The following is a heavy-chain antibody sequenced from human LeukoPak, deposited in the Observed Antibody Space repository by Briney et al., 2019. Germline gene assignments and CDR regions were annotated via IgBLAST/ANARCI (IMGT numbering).Heavy chain of an antibody. V-gene: IGHV4-59*01. CDR3: ARAAGSSWYLKYDY. CDR1: GGSISSYY. Sequence: SETLSLTCTVSGGSISSYYWSWIRQPPGKGLEWIGYIYYSGSTNYNPSLKSRVTISVDTSKNQFSLKLSSVTAADTAVYYCARAAGSSWYLKYDYWGQGTLVTVSS. CDR2: IYYSGST. J-gene: IGHJ4*02. D-gene: IGHD6-13*01.